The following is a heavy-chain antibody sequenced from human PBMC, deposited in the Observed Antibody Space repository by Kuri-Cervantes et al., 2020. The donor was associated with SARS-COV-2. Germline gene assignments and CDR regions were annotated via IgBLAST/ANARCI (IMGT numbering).Heavy chain of an antibody. J-gene: IGHJ5*02. CDR3: ARENSSFWFDP. CDR2: INHSGST. D-gene: IGHD6-13*01. V-gene: IGHV4-34*01. CDR1: GGSFSGYY. Sequence: ESLKISCAVYGGSFSGYYWSWIRQPPGKGLEWIGEINHSGSTNYNPSLKSRVTISVDTSKNQFSLKLSSVTAADTAVYYCARENSSFWFDPWGQGTLVTVSS.